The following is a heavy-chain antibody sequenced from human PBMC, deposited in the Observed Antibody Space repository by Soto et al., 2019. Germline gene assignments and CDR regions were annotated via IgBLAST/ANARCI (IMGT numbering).Heavy chain of an antibody. V-gene: IGHV1-24*01. CDR1: GYTLTELS. D-gene: IGHD3-3*01. Sequence: ASVKVSCKVSGYTLTELSMHWVRQAPGKGLEWMGGFDPEDGETIYAQKFQGRVTMTEDTSTDTAYMELSSLRSEDTAVYYCATTLAHKSPITIFADAHGWGQGTLVTVSS. CDR2: FDPEDGET. J-gene: IGHJ4*02. CDR3: ATTLAHKSPITIFADAHG.